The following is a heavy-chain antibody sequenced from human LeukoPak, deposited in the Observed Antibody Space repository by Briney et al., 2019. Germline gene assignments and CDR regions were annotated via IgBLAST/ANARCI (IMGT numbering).Heavy chain of an antibody. CDR3: ARDLFRYSSSWYY. D-gene: IGHD6-13*01. Sequence: PGGSLRLSCAASGFTFSSYWMSWVRQAPGKGLEWVANIKQDGSEKYYVDSVKGRFTISRDNAKNSLYLQMNSLRAEDTAVYYCARDLFRYSSSWYYWGQGTLVTVSS. J-gene: IGHJ4*02. CDR2: IKQDGSEK. CDR1: GFTFSSYW. V-gene: IGHV3-7*01.